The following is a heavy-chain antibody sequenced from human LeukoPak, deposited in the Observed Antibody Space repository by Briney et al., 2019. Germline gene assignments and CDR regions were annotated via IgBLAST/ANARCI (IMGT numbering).Heavy chain of an antibody. CDR3: AREHPLLRYFDY. V-gene: IGHV1-2*02. CDR2: INPNSGGT. D-gene: IGHD2-21*02. Sequence: ASVKVSCKASGYTFTGNYMHWVRQAPGQGLEWMGWINPNSGGTNYAQKFQGRVTMTRDTSIGTAYMELNRLRSDDTAVYYCAREHPLLRYFDYWGQGTLVTVSS. J-gene: IGHJ4*02. CDR1: GYTFTGNY.